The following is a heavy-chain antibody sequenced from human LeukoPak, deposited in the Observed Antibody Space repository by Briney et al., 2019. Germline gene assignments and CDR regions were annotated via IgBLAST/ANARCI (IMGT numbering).Heavy chain of an antibody. CDR2: ISNSGNTI. V-gene: IGHV3-11*04. CDR1: GFTSRFSFSDYY. J-gene: IGHJ1*01. Sequence: PGGSLRLSCAASGFTSRFSFSDYYMSWIRQAPGKGLEWLSFISNSGNTIHYADSVRGRFTISRDNAKNSLYLQMNSLRVDDTATHYCVMTAGRAAATDHWGQGALVTVSS. CDR3: VMTAGRAAATDH.